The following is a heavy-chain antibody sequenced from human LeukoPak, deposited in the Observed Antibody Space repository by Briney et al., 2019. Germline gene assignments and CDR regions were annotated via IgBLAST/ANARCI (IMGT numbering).Heavy chain of an antibody. D-gene: IGHD3-10*01. Sequence: GGSLRLSCAASGFTFSSYSMNWVRQAPGKGLEWVSSISSSSSYIYYADSVKGRFTISRDNAKNSLYLQMNSLRAEDTAVNYCARAARGAFDIWGQGTMVTVSS. V-gene: IGHV3-21*01. CDR2: ISSSSSYI. J-gene: IGHJ3*02. CDR3: ARAARGAFDI. CDR1: GFTFSSYS.